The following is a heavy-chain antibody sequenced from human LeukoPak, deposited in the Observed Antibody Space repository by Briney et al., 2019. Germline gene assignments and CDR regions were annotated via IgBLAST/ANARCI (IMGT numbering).Heavy chain of an antibody. D-gene: IGHD6-19*01. CDR1: GGSISSSSYY. Sequence: NPSETLSLTCTVSGGSISSSSYYWGWIRQPPGKGLEWIGSIYYSGSTYYNPSLKSRVTISVDTSKNQFSLKLSSVTAADTAVYYCARRRRAVSRYYYYYMDIWGKGTTVTISS. V-gene: IGHV4-39*07. CDR3: ARRRRAVSRYYYYYMDI. CDR2: IYYSGST. J-gene: IGHJ6*03.